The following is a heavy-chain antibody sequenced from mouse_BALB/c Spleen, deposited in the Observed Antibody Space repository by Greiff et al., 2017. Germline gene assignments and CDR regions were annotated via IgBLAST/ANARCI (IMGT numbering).Heavy chain of an antibody. D-gene: IGHD2-4*01. V-gene: IGHV5-6-4*01. CDR3: TRDYDYYWYFDV. J-gene: IGHJ1*01. Sequence: EVQGVESGGGLVKPGGSLKLSCAASGFTFSSYTMSWVRQTPEKRLEWVATISSGGSYTYYPDSVKGRFTISRDNAKNTLYLQMSSLKSEDTAMYYCTRDYDYYWYFDVWGAGTTVTVSS. CDR2: ISSGGSYT. CDR1: GFTFSSYT.